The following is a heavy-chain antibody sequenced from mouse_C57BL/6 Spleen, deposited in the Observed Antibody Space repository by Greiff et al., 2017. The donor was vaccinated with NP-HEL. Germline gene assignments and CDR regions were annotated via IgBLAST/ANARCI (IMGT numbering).Heavy chain of an antibody. D-gene: IGHD1-1*01. CDR1: GFTFSSYG. V-gene: IGHV5-6*01. J-gene: IGHJ2*01. CDR2: ISSGGSYT. Sequence: EVQLVESGGDLVKPGGSLKLSCAASGFTFSSYGMSWVRQTPDKRLEWVATISSGGSYTYYPDSVKGRFTISRDNAKNTLYLQMSSLKSEDTSMYYCARQGDGSSYDYFDYWGQGTTLTVSS. CDR3: ARQGDGSSYDYFDY.